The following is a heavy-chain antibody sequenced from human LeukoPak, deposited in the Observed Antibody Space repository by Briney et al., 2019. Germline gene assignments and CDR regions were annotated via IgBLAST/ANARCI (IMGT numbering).Heavy chain of an antibody. D-gene: IGHD4-11*01. CDR3: AREDSVNGWNWFDL. CDR2: LSYSGTT. J-gene: IGHJ5*02. CDR1: GGSIISHY. Sequence: SETLSFTRTVSGGSIISHYWSWIRKPPREGLGWVGYLSYSGTTNITPSLKSRVTILGNTSQNQISVRVASVTTAGTAVYFCAREDSVNGWNWFDLWGQGTLVIVSS. V-gene: IGHV4-59*11.